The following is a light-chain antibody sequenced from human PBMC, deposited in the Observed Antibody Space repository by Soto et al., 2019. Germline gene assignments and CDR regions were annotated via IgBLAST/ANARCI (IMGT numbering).Light chain of an antibody. CDR1: QSISTY. J-gene: IGKJ4*01. CDR2: AAS. V-gene: IGKV1-39*01. CDR3: QQSYNAPLT. Sequence: IQMTHSPSSLSASVWDRVTITCRAGQSISTYLNWYQQKPGKAPKLLIYAASSLQSGVPSRFSGGGSGTDFTLTISSLQPEDFATYYCQQSYNAPLTFGGGTKVDIK.